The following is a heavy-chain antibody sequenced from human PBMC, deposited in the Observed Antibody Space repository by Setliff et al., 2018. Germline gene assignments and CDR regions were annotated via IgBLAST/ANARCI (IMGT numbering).Heavy chain of an antibody. CDR3: ARQKNYYDYVWGSYRFYSWFDP. CDR2: IYYSGST. Sequence: KASETLSLTCTVSGGSISSSSYYWGWIRQPPGKGLEWIGSIYYSGSTYYNPSLKSRVTMSVDTSKNQFSLKLSSVTAADTALYYCARQKNYYDYVWGSYRFYSWFDPWGQGTLVTVSS. V-gene: IGHV4-39*01. J-gene: IGHJ5*02. CDR1: GGSISSSSYY. D-gene: IGHD3-16*02.